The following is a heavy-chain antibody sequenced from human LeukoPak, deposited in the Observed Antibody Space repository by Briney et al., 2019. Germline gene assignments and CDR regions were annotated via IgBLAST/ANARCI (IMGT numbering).Heavy chain of an antibody. J-gene: IGHJ3*02. CDR2: IIPIFGTA. CDR1: GGTFSSYA. V-gene: IGHV1-69*05. Sequence: VASVKVSCKASGGTFSSYAISWVRQAPGQGLEWMGGIIPIFGTANYAQKLQGRVTMTTDTSTSTAYMELRSLRSDDTAVYYCARDRGPTLDVWAFDIWGQGTMVTVSS. CDR3: ARDRGPTLDVWAFDI. D-gene: IGHD1-1*01.